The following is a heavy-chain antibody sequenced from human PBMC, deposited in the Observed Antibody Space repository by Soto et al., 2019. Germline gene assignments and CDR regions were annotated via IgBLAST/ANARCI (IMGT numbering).Heavy chain of an antibody. CDR3: ASWGALTTLVIYYYSYMDV. V-gene: IGHV4-39*01. Sequence: PSETISLPWTVSDGSISSSSYCWGWIRQPPGKGLEWIGSIYYSGSTYYNPSLKSRVTISVHTSKNQFSLKLSSVTAADTAVYYCASWGALTTLVIYYYSYMDVWGKGTTVTVSS. CDR2: IYYSGST. D-gene: IGHD4-17*01. J-gene: IGHJ6*03. CDR1: DGSISSSSYC.